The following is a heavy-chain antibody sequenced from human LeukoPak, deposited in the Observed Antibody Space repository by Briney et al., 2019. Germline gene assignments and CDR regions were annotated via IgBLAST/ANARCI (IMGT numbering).Heavy chain of an antibody. CDR3: TTWYAVAATSGDY. CDR1: GFIFSNAW. J-gene: IGHJ4*02. D-gene: IGHD6-19*01. CDR2: IKSKTDGGTT. Sequence: PGGSLRLSCAASGFIFSNAWMSWVRQAPGKGLEWVARIKSKTDGGTTDYAAPVKGRFTISRDDSKNTLYLHMNSLKTEDTAVYYCTTWYAVAATSGDYWGQGTLVTVSS. V-gene: IGHV3-15*01.